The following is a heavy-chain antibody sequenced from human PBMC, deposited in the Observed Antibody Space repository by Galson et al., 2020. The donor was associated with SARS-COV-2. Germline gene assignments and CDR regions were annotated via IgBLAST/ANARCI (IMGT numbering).Heavy chain of an antibody. D-gene: IGHD6-13*01. CDR2: ISPSSDYT. CDR3: AGSHKNFWYNFDN. V-gene: IGHV3-11*03. J-gene: IGHJ4*02. Sequence: KIGESLKISCTASGLIFSDYYMTWNRQAPGKGLGWISYISPSSDYTNYADSVRGRFTISRDNTKTSLFLHMDSLRAEDTAVYYCAGSHKNFWYNFDNWGQGALVTVSS. CDR1: GLIFSDYY.